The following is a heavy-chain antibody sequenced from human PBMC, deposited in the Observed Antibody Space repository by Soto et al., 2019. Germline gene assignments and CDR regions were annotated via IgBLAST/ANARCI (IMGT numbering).Heavy chain of an antibody. Sequence: EVQLVESGGGLAQPGGSLRLSCAASGFTFSTYNMNWVRQAPGKGLEWVSYISSSSSTIYYADSVRGRCTISRDNVKNSRYLQMNSLRAEDSAVYYCEKDLGSEYFQHWGQGTLVTVSS. CDR3: EKDLGSEYFQH. V-gene: IGHV3-48*01. J-gene: IGHJ1*01. CDR2: ISSSSSTI. CDR1: GFTFSTYN.